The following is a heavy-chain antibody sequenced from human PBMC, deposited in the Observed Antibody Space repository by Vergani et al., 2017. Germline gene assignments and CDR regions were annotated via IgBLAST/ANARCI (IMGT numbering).Heavy chain of an antibody. D-gene: IGHD2-15*01. CDR2: IRSDESRR. Sequence: VEAGGGLVQPGGSLRLSCTASGFTFSSDAMSWVRQAPGKGLEWVASIRSDESRRYYGDSMEGPFTISRDNSKNTLYLQMKSLRPEDTAVYYCAKEGGGYCSGGTCYPEYWGQGTLVIVSS. V-gene: IGHV3-30*02. CDR1: GFTFSSDA. J-gene: IGHJ4*02. CDR3: AKEGGGYCSGGTCYPEY.